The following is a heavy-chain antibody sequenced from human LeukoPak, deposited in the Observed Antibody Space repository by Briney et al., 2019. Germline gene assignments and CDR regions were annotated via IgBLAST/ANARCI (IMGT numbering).Heavy chain of an antibody. CDR3: ARDPRSIRFLEWLSQSNYYMDV. V-gene: IGHV7-4-1*02. Sequence: ASVKVSCKASGYTFTSYAMNWVRQAPGQGLEWMGWINTNTGNPTYAQGFTGRFVFSSDTSVSTAYLQISSLKAEDTAVYYCARDPRSIRFLEWLSQSNYYMDVWGKGTTVTVSS. D-gene: IGHD3-3*01. CDR1: GYTFTSYA. CDR2: INTNTGNP. J-gene: IGHJ6*03.